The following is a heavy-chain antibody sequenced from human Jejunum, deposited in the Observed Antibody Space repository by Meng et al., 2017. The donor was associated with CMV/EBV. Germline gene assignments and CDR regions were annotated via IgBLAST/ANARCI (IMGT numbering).Heavy chain of an antibody. CDR1: GFTFSTYG. CDR3: ARDFMWGFDH. CDR2: LRFDGSQE. Sequence: VESGGGVVQPGGSLRLSCAASGFTFSTYGMHWVRQISGKGLEWVAFLRFDGSQEFFADSVKGRFTISRDISKSSLYLQMTSLRDEDTAVYYCARDFMWGFDHWGQGTLVTVSS. V-gene: IGHV3-30*02. J-gene: IGHJ4*02. D-gene: IGHD7-27*01.